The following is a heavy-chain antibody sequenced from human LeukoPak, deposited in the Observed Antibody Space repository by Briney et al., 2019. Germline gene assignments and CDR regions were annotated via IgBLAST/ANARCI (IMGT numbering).Heavy chain of an antibody. J-gene: IGHJ4*02. D-gene: IGHD3-22*01. CDR3: ARGGRYYDTSGSYFDY. V-gene: IGHV1-18*01. CDR1: GYTFTNYA. Sequence: ASVNVSCKASGYTFTNYAITWVRQAPGQGLEWMGWISAYNGNTNYAQKLQGRVTMTTDTSATTAYMELRSLRSDDTAVYYCARGGRYYDTSGSYFDYWGQGTLVTVSS. CDR2: ISAYNGNT.